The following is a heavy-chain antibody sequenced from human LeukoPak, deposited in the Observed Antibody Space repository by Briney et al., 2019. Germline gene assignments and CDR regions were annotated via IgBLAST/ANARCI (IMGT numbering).Heavy chain of an antibody. Sequence: SQTLSLTCAISGDIVSSNSAAWNWIWQSPSRGLEWLGRTYYRSKWYNDYAVSVKSRITINPDTSKNQFSLQLNSVTPEDTAVYYCARDAPGGTAAAYYFDYWGQGTLVTVSS. J-gene: IGHJ4*02. V-gene: IGHV6-1*01. CDR2: TYYRSKWYN. D-gene: IGHD6-13*01. CDR1: GDIVSSNSAA. CDR3: ARDAPGGTAAAYYFDY.